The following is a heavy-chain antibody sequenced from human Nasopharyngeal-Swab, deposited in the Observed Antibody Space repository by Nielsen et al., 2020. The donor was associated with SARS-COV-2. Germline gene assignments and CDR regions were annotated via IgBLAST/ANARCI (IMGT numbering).Heavy chain of an antibody. CDR3: ARPTTLGYYYGMDV. V-gene: IGHV4-34*01. D-gene: IGHD1-14*01. J-gene: IGHJ6*02. Sequence: SRQPPEKRLEWIVAINHSGSTNYYPSLMRRVTISVDRSMNQFSLKLSSVTAADTTVYYCARPTTLGYYYGMDVWGQGTTVTVSS. CDR2: INHSGST.